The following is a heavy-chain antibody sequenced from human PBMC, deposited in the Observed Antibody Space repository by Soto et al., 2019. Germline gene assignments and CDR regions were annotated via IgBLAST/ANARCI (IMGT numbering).Heavy chain of an antibody. CDR3: ARGRSDRRVVVTLGRCYYFDY. Sequence: EVQLVESGGGLVQPGGSLRLSCAASGFTFSSYWMSWVRQAPGKGLEWVANIKQDGSEKYYVDSVKGRFTISRDNAKNSLYLQMNSLRAEDTAVYYCARGRSDRRVVVTLGRCYYFDYWGQGTLVTVSS. CDR2: IKQDGSEK. J-gene: IGHJ4*02. CDR1: GFTFSSYW. D-gene: IGHD3-22*01. V-gene: IGHV3-7*01.